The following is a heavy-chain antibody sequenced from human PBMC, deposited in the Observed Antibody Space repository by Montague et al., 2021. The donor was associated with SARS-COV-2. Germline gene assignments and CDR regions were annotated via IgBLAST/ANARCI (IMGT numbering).Heavy chain of an antibody. V-gene: IGHV3-21*01. D-gene: IGHD2-8*01. Sequence: SLRLSCAASGLTFNDYTLNWVRQAPGKGLEWVSSISSSSNYIYYSDSAKGRFTISRDNAKNTLYLQMNSLRAEDTAVYFCAREREVSMLYYYYGMDVWDQGTTVTVSS. CDR3: AREREVSMLYYYYGMDV. CDR2: ISSSSNYI. J-gene: IGHJ6*02. CDR1: GLTFNDYT.